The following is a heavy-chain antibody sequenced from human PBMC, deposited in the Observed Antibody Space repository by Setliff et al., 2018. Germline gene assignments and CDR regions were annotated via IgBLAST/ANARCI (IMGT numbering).Heavy chain of an antibody. D-gene: IGHD7-27*01. J-gene: IGHJ4*02. Sequence: SETLSLTCTVSGGSISSYYWSWIRQPAGKGLEWIGYNYDTGNTNINPSLKSRLTISVDRTKNQFSLKLSSVTAADTAVYYCARDFWGSLDYWGQGTLVTVSS. CDR1: GGSISSYY. CDR2: NYDTGNT. CDR3: ARDFWGSLDY. V-gene: IGHV4-59*01.